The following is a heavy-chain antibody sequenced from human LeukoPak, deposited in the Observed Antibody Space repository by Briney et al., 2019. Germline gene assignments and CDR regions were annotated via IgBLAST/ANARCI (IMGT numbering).Heavy chain of an antibody. V-gene: IGHV4-31*03. CDR3: ARARPKYYYDSSGYSPAAFDY. CDR2: IYYSGST. Sequence: SETLSLTCTVSGGSISSGGYYWSWIRQHPGKGLEWIGYIYYSGSTYYNPSLKSRVTISVDTSKNQFSLKLSSVTAADTAVYYCARARPKYYYDSSGYSPAAFDYWGQGTLVTVSS. J-gene: IGHJ4*02. CDR1: GGSISSGGYY. D-gene: IGHD3-22*01.